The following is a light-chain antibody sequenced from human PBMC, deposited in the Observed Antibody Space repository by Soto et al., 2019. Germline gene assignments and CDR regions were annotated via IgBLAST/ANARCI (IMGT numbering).Light chain of an antibody. V-gene: IGLV2-14*03. Sequence: QSALTQPASVSGSPGQSFTIPCTGSSSDVGAYHSVSWYQQHPGKAPKLIIFDVSNRPSGVSNRFSGSKSGNTASLTISGLQAEDEADYYCSSIPDTGTVMFGGGTKLTVL. CDR1: SSDVGAYHS. J-gene: IGLJ3*02. CDR2: DVS. CDR3: SSIPDTGTVM.